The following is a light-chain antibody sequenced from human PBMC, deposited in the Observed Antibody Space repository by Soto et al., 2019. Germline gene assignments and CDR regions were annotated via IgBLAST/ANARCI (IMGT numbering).Light chain of an antibody. CDR3: QQRSNWPLT. J-gene: IGKJ4*01. CDR2: DAS. V-gene: IGKV3-11*01. Sequence: EIVLTQSPATLSLSPGERATLSCRASQSVSSYLAWYQQKPGQAPRLLIYDASNRATGIPARFSGSGSGTAFTLTISSLEPEHFAFYYCQQRSNWPLTFGGGTKVEIK. CDR1: QSVSSY.